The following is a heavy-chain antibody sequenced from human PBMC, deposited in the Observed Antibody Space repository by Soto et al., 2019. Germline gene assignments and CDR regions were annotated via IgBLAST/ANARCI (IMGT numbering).Heavy chain of an antibody. Sequence: GASVKVSCKASGYTFTTYDINWVRQAPGQGLEWLGWMDPNSGSTGYAQNFQGRITMIRNISRNTAHMELSSLQSEDTAVYYCARERKFDFWRKGLDVWGQGTTVTVSS. CDR2: MDPNSGST. CDR3: ARERKFDFWRKGLDV. CDR1: GYTFTTYD. J-gene: IGHJ6*02. D-gene: IGHD3-3*01. V-gene: IGHV1-8*01.